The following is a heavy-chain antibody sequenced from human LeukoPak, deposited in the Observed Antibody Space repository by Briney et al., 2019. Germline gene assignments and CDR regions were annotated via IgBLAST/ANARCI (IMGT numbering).Heavy chain of an antibody. J-gene: IGHJ4*02. CDR3: AXXXXXXXRQWLVPGFLDY. V-gene: IGHV1-69*04. CDR1: GGTFSSYA. Sequence: SVKVSCKASGGTFSSYAISWVRQAPGQGLEWMGRIIPILGIANYAQKFQGRVTITADKSTSTAYMELSSLRSEDTAGYYCAXXXXXXXRQWLVPGFLDYWGQGTLVTVSS. CDR2: IIPILGIA. D-gene: IGHD6-19*01.